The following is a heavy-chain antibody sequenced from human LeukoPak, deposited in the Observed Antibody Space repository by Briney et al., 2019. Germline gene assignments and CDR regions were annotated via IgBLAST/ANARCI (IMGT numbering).Heavy chain of an antibody. CDR3: AKDFHRFWSGYYIFDY. V-gene: IGHV3-23*01. CDR1: GFTFSSYG. J-gene: IGHJ4*02. CDR2: ISGSGGST. D-gene: IGHD3-3*01. Sequence: GRSLGLSCAASGFTFSSYGMHWVRQAPGKGLEWVSAISGSGGSTYYADSVKGRFTISRDNSKNTLYLQMNSLRAEDTAVYYCAKDFHRFWSGYYIFDYWGQGTLVTVSS.